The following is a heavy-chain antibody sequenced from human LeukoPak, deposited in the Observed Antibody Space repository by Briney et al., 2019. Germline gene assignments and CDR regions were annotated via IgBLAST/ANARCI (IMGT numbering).Heavy chain of an antibody. Sequence: PGGSLRLSCAASGCTFSDYYMSWIRQAPGKGLEWVAYISGSSSRTNYADSVKGRFTISRDNAKNSLYLQMNSLRAEDTSVYYCAGAAGYKWDYWGQGTLVTVSS. CDR2: ISGSSSRT. CDR3: AGAAGYKWDY. CDR1: GCTFSDYY. J-gene: IGHJ4*02. V-gene: IGHV3-11*05. D-gene: IGHD5-18*01.